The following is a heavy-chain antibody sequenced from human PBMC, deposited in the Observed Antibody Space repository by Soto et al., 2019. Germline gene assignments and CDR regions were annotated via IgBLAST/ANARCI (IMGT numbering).Heavy chain of an antibody. J-gene: IGHJ4*02. CDR1: GFTFSSYS. CDR3: ATGGGKQQLAYY. CDR2: ISSSSSYI. Sequence: PGGSLRLSCAASGFTFSSYSMNWVRQAPGKGLEWVSSISSSSSYIYYADSVKGRFTISRDNAKNSLYLQMNSLRAEDTAVYYCATGGGKQQLAYYWGQGTLVTVSS. V-gene: IGHV3-21*01. D-gene: IGHD6-13*01.